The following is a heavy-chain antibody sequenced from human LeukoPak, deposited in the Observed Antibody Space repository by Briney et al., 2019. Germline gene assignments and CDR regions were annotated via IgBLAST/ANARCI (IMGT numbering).Heavy chain of an antibody. CDR2: IYYSGST. D-gene: IGHD5-12*01. CDR3: ARTSGYDYVIDY. J-gene: IGHJ4*02. Sequence: SQTLSLTCTVSGGSISSGGYYWSWIRQHPGKGLERSGYIYYSGSTYYNPSLKSRVTISVDTSKNQFSLKLSSVTAADTAVYYCARTSGYDYVIDYWGQGTLVTVSS. CDR1: GGSISSGGYY. V-gene: IGHV4-31*03.